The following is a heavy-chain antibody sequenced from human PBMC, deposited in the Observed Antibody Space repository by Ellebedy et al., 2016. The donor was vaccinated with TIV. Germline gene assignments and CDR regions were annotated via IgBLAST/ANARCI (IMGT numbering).Heavy chain of an antibody. CDR2: ISWNSGSS. J-gene: IGHJ6*03. Sequence: SLKISXVGSGFTFEDHAMHWVRQVPGKGLEWVSGISWNSGSSGYADSVKGRFTISRDNAKNSLYLQMHGVRLEDAALYHCVRDSNSAWYQYDHMDFWGRGTTVTVSS. CDR1: GFTFEDHA. V-gene: IGHV3-9*01. D-gene: IGHD6-19*01. CDR3: VRDSNSAWYQYDHMDF.